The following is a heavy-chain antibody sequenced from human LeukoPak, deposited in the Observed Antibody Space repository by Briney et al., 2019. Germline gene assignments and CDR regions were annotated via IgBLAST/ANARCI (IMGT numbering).Heavy chain of an antibody. D-gene: IGHD2-2*01. CDR3: ARDGGRVYCSSTSCFVGYFDY. V-gene: IGHV4-31*03. CDR1: GGSISSGGYY. J-gene: IGHJ4*02. CDR2: IYYSGST. Sequence: PSQTLSLTCTVSGGSISSGGYYWSWIRQHPGKGLEWIGYIYYSGSTYYNPSLKSRVTLSVDTSKNQFSLKLSSVTAADTAVYYCARDGGRVYCSSTSCFVGYFDYWGQGTLVTVSS.